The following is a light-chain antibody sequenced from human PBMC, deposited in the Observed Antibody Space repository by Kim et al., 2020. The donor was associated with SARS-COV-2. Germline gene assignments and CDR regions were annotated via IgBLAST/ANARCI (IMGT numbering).Light chain of an antibody. J-gene: IGKJ1*01. Sequence: VSPGEIATLSCRASQSVSNNLAWYQQKPGQAPRLLIYGASTRATDIPARFSGSGSGTEFTLTISSQQSEDFAVYYCQQYNNWPPAFGQGTKVDIK. CDR3: QQYNNWPPA. V-gene: IGKV3-15*01. CDR1: QSVSNN. CDR2: GAS.